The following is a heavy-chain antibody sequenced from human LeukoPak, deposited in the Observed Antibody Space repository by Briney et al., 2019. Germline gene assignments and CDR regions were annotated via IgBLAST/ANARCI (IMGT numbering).Heavy chain of an antibody. Sequence: PGGSLRLSCAASGFTFRIYTMHWLRQAPGKGLEWVAVISYDGSNKYYADSVKGRFTISRDNSKNTLYLQVNSLRAEDTAVYYCAKEETYYYDSSGYSWGQGTLVTVSS. J-gene: IGHJ4*02. D-gene: IGHD3-22*01. CDR2: ISYDGSNK. CDR3: AKEETYYYDSSGYS. CDR1: GFTFRIYT. V-gene: IGHV3-30*04.